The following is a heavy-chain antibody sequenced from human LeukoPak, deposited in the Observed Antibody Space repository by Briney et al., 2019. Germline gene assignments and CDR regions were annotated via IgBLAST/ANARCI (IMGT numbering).Heavy chain of an antibody. CDR1: GGSISSGGYY. CDR2: IYYSGST. CDR3: AREVMVRGVLNYFDY. V-gene: IGHV4-31*03. D-gene: IGHD3-10*01. Sequence: PSETLSLTCTVSGGSISSGGYYWSWIRQHPGKGLEWIGYIYYSGSTYYNPSLKSRVTISVDTSKNQFSLKLSSVTAADTAVYYCAREVMVRGVLNYFDYWGQGTLVTVSS. J-gene: IGHJ4*02.